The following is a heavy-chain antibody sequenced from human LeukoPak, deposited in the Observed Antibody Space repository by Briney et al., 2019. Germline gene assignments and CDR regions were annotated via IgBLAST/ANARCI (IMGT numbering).Heavy chain of an antibody. CDR1: RFTFSDYV. J-gene: IGHJ4*02. Sequence: PGGSLRLSCAASRFTFSDYVMSWARQAPGKGLEWVSAISGRSDGTYHADSVKGRFTISRDNSKDTLYLQMDSLRAEDTAIYYCAKGRGGGRPYYFDYWGLGTLVTVSS. CDR3: AKGRGGGRPYYFDY. D-gene: IGHD2-15*01. V-gene: IGHV3-23*01. CDR2: ISGRSDGT.